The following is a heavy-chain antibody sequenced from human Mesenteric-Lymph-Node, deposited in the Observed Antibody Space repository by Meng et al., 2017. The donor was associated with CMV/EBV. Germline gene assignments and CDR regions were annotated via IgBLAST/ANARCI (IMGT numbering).Heavy chain of an antibody. V-gene: IGHV3-30*02. CDR3: AKHPPGFPYYFDY. CDR2: IRTDGSSK. Sequence: GGSLRLSCAASGFTFSSYSMHWVRQAPGKGLDWVAFIRTDGSSKYYRDSVKGRFTISRDNSKNTLYLQMSSLRAEDTAAYYCAKHPPGFPYYFDYWGQGTLDTVSS. CDR1: GFTFSSYS. J-gene: IGHJ4*02.